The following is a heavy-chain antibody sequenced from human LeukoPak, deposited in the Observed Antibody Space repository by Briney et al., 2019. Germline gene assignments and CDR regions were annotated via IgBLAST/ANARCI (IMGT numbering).Heavy chain of an antibody. CDR2: IYTSGST. V-gene: IGHV4-4*07. CDR3: VRGMRYCSSTSCYPHLDY. Sequence: SDTLSLTCTVSGGSISSYYWSWIRQPAGKGLEWIGRIYTSGSTNYNPSLKSRVTMSVDTSKNQFSLKLSSVTAADTAVYYCVRGMRYCSSTSCYPHLDYWGQGTLVTVSS. D-gene: IGHD2-2*01. CDR1: GGSISSYY. J-gene: IGHJ4*02.